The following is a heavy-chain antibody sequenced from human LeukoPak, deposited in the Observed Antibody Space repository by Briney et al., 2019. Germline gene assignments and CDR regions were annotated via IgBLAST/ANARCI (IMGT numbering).Heavy chain of an antibody. Sequence: SETLSLTCTVSGDSISGYYWSWIRQPPGKGLEWIGYIYYSGSTNYNPSLKSRVTISVDTSKNQFSLKLSSVTAADTAVYYCAGQHSDFWSLDYWGQGTLVTVSS. D-gene: IGHD3-3*01. V-gene: IGHV4-59*08. CDR2: IYYSGST. CDR1: GDSISGYY. CDR3: AGQHSDFWSLDY. J-gene: IGHJ4*02.